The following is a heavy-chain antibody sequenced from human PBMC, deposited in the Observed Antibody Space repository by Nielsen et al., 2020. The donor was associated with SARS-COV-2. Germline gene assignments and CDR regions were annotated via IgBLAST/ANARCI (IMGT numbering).Heavy chain of an antibody. Sequence: GGSLRLSCEASGFTFSTYAMHWVRQAPGKGLEWVAVMSYDGSDKYYGDSVKGRFTISRDNSKNTLFLHMSRLRADDTALYYCAKAGGKNAGGIIDYWGPGTLVTVSS. CDR1: GFTFSTYA. CDR3: AKAGGKNAGGIIDY. CDR2: MSYDGSDK. V-gene: IGHV3-30*18. D-gene: IGHD3-16*01. J-gene: IGHJ4*02.